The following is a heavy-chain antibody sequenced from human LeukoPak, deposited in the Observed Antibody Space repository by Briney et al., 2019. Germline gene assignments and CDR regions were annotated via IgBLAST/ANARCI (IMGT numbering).Heavy chain of an antibody. CDR2: IYYRGGT. V-gene: IGHV4-61*01. Sequence: SETLSLTCTVSGGSVNSGSYYWSWIRQPPGKGLEWIGHIYYRGGTNYNPSLKSRVTISVDTSKNQFSLKVNSMTAADTAVYYWAREWVFGGALDWIDPWAREPWSPSPQ. J-gene: IGHJ5*02. D-gene: IGHD3-3*01. CDR1: GGSVNSGSYY. CDR3: AREWVFGGALDWIDP.